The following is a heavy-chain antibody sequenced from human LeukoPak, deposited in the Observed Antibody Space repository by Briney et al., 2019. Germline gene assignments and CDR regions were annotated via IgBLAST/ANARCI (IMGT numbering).Heavy chain of an antibody. CDR2: IHYSGST. CDR1: GGSISSYY. D-gene: IGHD2-2*01. J-gene: IGHJ5*02. V-gene: IGHV4-59*01. CDR3: ARGYCSSTGCYDVVGFDP. Sequence: SETLSLTCTVSGGSISSYYWSWIRQPPGKGLEWIGYIHYSGSTNYNPSLKSRVTISVDTSKNQFSLKLSSVTAADTAVYYCARGYCSSTGCYDVVGFDPWGQGTLVTTAS.